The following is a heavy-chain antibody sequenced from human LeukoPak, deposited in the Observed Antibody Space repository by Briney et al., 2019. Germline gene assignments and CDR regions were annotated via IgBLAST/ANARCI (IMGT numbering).Heavy chain of an antibody. Sequence: SETLSLTCAVYLGSLSGYYWSWIRQPPATRLESIGEINHSGSTNYNPSLKSRVTISVDTSKNQFSLKLSSVTAADTAVYYCARVGYCSGGSCYRGAFDIWGQGTMVTVSS. D-gene: IGHD2-15*01. CDR2: INHSGST. CDR1: LGSLSGYY. CDR3: ARVGYCSGGSCYRGAFDI. J-gene: IGHJ3*02. V-gene: IGHV4-34*01.